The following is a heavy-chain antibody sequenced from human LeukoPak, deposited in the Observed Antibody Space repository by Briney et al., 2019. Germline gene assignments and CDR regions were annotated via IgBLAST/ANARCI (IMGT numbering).Heavy chain of an antibody. CDR2: VYSGGRT. J-gene: IGHJ4*02. D-gene: IGHD3-10*01. CDR1: RGTPTRYY. V-gene: IGHV4-59*01. CDR3: AVSYYYGSTDLARFDF. Sequence: TPSLTPTVSRGTPTRYYWGSIPHFPRKGLEWIGFVYSGGRTSYDPSLEGRVTISLDTLTKQFSLKMRSVTAAHTPIYYCAVSYYYGSTDLARFDFWGQGTLVTVSS.